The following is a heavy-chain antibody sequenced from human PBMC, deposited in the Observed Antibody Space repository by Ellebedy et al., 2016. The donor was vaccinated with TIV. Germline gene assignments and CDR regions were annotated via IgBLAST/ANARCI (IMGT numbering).Heavy chain of an antibody. Sequence: PGGSLRLSCGASGFTFSSFWMGWVRRAPGKGLEWVATINQVGNEKYYVDSVKGRFTISRDNAKTSLYLQMNSLRAEDTAVYYCARIPLGATGSYYYYYMDVWGKGTTVTVSS. V-gene: IGHV3-7*01. D-gene: IGHD1-26*01. CDR3: ARIPLGATGSYYYYYMDV. CDR2: INQVGNEK. J-gene: IGHJ6*03. CDR1: GFTFSSFW.